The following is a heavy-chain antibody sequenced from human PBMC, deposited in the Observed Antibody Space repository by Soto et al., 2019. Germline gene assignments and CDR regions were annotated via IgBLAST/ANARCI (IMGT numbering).Heavy chain of an antibody. D-gene: IGHD1-1*01. CDR3: TGGQDNLAVNFDY. J-gene: IGHJ4*02. V-gene: IGHV3-30-3*01. Sequence: GGSLRLSCAASGFTFSSYGMHWVRQAPGKGLEWVAVISNDRSNKYYADSVKGRFTISRDNAKNSLYLQMNSLRAEDTAVYYCTGGQDNLAVNFDYWGQGTPVTVSS. CDR2: ISNDRSNK. CDR1: GFTFSSYG.